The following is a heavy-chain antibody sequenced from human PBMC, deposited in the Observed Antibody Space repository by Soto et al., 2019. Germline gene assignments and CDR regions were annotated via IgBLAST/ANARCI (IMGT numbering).Heavy chain of an antibody. CDR3: ASFATFGGSGY. CDR2: ISSSSSTT. J-gene: IGHJ4*02. CDR1: AFTFSSYS. D-gene: IGHD3-16*01. Sequence: EVQLVESGGGLVQPGGSLRLSCAASAFTFSSYSMNWVRQAPGKGLEWISYISSSSSTTYYADSVKGRFTISRDNAENSLYLQMNSLIAEDTAVYYCASFATFGGSGYWGQVTLVTVSS. V-gene: IGHV3-48*01.